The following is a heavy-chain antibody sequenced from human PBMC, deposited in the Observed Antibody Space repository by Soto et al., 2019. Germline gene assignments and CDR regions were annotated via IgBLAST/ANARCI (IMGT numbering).Heavy chain of an antibody. CDR2: MNPNSGNT. Sequence: PSVKVSCKTSGYTFTDYDINWVRQATGQGLEWMGWMNPNSGNTGYAQKFQGRVSMTRNTATSTAYMELSSLRSGDTAIYYCARDSSTTNPVWGQGTMVTVSS. J-gene: IGHJ3*01. CDR3: ARDSSTTNPV. D-gene: IGHD2-2*01. V-gene: IGHV1-8*01. CDR1: GYTFTDYD.